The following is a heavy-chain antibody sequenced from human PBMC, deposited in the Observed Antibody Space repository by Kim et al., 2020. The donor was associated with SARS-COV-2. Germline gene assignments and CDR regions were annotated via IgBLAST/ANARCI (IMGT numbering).Heavy chain of an antibody. Sequence: TSSYTYSAYSVKGRFTISRDNAKNSLYLQMNSLRAADTSVYYCGSYGRSTWGQGTLVTVSS. CDR3: GSYGRST. V-gene: IGHV3-21*01. J-gene: IGHJ4*02. D-gene: IGHD6-13*01. CDR2: TSSYT.